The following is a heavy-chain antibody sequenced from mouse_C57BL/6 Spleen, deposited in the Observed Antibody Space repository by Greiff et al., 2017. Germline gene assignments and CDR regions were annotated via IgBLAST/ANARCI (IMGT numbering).Heavy chain of an antibody. CDR1: GFTFSSYA. V-gene: IGHV5-4*01. CDR3: ARDWGDY. J-gene: IGHJ4*01. CDR2: ISDGGSYT. Sequence: EVMLVESGGGLVKPGGSLKLSCAASGFTFSSYAMSWVRQTPEKRLEWVATISDGGSYTYYPDNVKGRFTISRDNAKNNLYLQMSHLKSEDTAMYYCARDWGDYWGQGTSVTVSS.